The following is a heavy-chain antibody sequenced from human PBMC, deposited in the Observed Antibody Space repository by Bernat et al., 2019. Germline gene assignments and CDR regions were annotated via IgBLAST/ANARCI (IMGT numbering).Heavy chain of an antibody. CDR2: IRNDGSNK. CDR3: TGDNHPYSGRWREYFQH. D-gene: IGHD6-19*01. V-gene: IGHV3-33*08. J-gene: IGHJ1*01. CDR1: GFTFSSYG. Sequence: VQLVESGGGLVQPGGSLRLSCAASGFTFSSYGMHWVRQAPGKGLEWVAGIRNDGSNKYYADSVKGRFTISRDKSKNTLYLQMNSQRAEDTAVYYCTGDNHPYSGRWREYFQHWGQGTLVTVSS.